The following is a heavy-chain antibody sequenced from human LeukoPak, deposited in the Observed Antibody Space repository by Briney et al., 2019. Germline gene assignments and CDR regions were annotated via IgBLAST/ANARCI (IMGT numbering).Heavy chain of an antibody. D-gene: IGHD1-7*01. V-gene: IGHV4-61*08. CDR1: GGSVSSGGFY. J-gene: IGHJ4*02. Sequence: SETLSLTCTVSGGSVSSGGFYWTWIRQPPGKGLEWIGYIYYSGSTNYVPSLRSRLTISVDTSKNQFSLKLSSVTAADTAVYYCAREDITGTASYFDYWGQGTLVTVSS. CDR2: IYYSGST. CDR3: AREDITGTASYFDY.